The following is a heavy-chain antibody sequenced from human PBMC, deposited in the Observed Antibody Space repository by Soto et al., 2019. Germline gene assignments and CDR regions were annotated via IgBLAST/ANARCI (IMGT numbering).Heavy chain of an antibody. CDR3: VSDRGYGHASVPYS. D-gene: IGHD5-18*01. Sequence: QAQLVESGGGVVQPGRSLRLSCAASGFAFSSYALHWFRQAPGTGLEWVAVISYDGSLQHYADSVKGRFTISRDNSKNMVLLQISSLRAEDRAVYYCVSDRGYGHASVPYSWGQGTLVSVSS. CDR2: ISYDGSLQ. V-gene: IGHV3-30*04. J-gene: IGHJ4*02. CDR1: GFAFSSYA.